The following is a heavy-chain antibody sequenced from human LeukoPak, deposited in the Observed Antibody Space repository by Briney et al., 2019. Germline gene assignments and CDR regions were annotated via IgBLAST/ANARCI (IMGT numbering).Heavy chain of an antibody. J-gene: IGHJ4*02. CDR1: GFTFSSYA. CDR3: ARGKGIAARRPGFDY. V-gene: IGHV3-23*01. CDR2: ISGSGGST. Sequence: PGGSLRLSCAASGFTFSSYAMSWVRQAPGKGLEWVSAISGSGGSTYYADSVKGRFTISRDNSKNTLYLQMNSLRAEDTAVYYCARGKGIAARRPGFDYWGQGTLVTVSS. D-gene: IGHD6-6*01.